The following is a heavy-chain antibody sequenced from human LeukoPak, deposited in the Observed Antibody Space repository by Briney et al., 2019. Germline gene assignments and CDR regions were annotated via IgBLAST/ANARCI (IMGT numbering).Heavy chain of an antibody. V-gene: IGHV4-39*01. CDR3: ARQPSYYYFDY. Sequence: KPSETLSLTCTVSCRSISISSYYWGWIRQPPGKGLEWIGSIYYSGSTYYNPSLKSRVTISVDASRSQFSLKLSSVTAAATAVYYCARQPSYYYFDYWGQGTLATVSS. J-gene: IGHJ4*02. CDR1: CRSISISSYY. D-gene: IGHD1-26*01. CDR2: IYYSGST.